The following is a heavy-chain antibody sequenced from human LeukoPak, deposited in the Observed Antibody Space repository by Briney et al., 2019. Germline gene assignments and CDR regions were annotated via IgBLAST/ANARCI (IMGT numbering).Heavy chain of an antibody. CDR1: GGSLSSSSYY. D-gene: IGHD2-15*01. J-gene: IGHJ4*02. CDR2: IYYSGTT. CDR3: ARLVPPGGGDCTGSNCHTVYYFDY. Sequence: PSETLSLTCTVSGGSLSSSSYYWGWIRQPPGKGLEWIGSIYYSGTTYYNPSLKSRVTISIDAAKNQFSLMMTSVTDADTAVYYCARLVPPGGGDCTGSNCHTVYYFDYWGQGTLVTVSS. V-gene: IGHV4-39*01.